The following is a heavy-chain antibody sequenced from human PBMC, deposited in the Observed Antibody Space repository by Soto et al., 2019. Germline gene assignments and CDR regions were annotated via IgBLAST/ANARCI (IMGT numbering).Heavy chain of an antibody. CDR2: IYYSGST. V-gene: IGHV4-39*02. CDR3: AREDIAAADQQPFDY. D-gene: IGHD6-13*01. CDR1: GGSISSSSYY. Sequence: PSETLSLTCTVSGGSISSSSYYWGWIRQPPGKGLEWIGSIYYSGSTYYNPSLRSRVTISVDTSKNQFSLKLSSVTAADTAVYYCAREDIAAADQQPFDYWGQGTLVTVFS. J-gene: IGHJ4*02.